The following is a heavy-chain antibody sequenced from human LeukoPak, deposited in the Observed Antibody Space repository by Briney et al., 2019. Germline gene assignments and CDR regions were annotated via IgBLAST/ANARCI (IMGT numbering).Heavy chain of an antibody. Sequence: GGSVKVSCKASGCTFSGYGINWVRQAPGQGLEWVGWINTYTGKAEYAQNYQGRVSVTTDMSTNTAFMEVRNLRSDDTAVYFCARGQYNYALDVWGQGTLLTVSS. D-gene: IGHD5-24*01. CDR1: GCTFSGYG. V-gene: IGHV1-18*01. J-gene: IGHJ3*01. CDR3: ARGQYNYALDV. CDR2: INTYTGKA.